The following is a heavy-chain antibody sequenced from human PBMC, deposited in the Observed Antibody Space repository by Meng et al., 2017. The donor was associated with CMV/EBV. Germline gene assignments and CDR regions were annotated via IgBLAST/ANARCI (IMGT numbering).Heavy chain of an antibody. J-gene: IGHJ6*02. CDR2: ISSSGSTI. CDR1: GFTFSSYE. D-gene: IGHD3-3*01. CDR3: ARARERITIFGVVTYFGMDV. Sequence: GGSLRLSCAASGFTFSSYEMNWVRQAPGKGLEWVSYISSSGSTIYYADSVKGRFTISRDNAKNSLYLQMNSLRAEDTAVYYCARARERITIFGVVTYFGMDVWGQGTTVTV. V-gene: IGHV3-48*03.